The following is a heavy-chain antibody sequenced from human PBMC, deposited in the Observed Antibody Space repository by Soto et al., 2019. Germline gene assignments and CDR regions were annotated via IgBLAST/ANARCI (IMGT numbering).Heavy chain of an antibody. CDR2: ISSSSSYI. Sequence: EVQLVESGGGLVKPGGSLRLSCAASGFTFSSYSMNWVRQAPGKGLEWVSSISSSSSYIYYADSVKGRFTISRDNAKNSLYLQMNSLRAEDTAVYYCARSEDYDILTGYTIPEFDYWGQGTLVTVSS. CDR3: ARSEDYDILTGYTIPEFDY. D-gene: IGHD3-9*01. J-gene: IGHJ4*02. V-gene: IGHV3-21*01. CDR1: GFTFSSYS.